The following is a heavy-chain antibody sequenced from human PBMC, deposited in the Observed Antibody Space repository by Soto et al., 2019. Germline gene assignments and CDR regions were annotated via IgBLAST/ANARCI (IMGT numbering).Heavy chain of an antibody. Sequence: QSGGSLRLSCAGSGFTLSRYSLHWVRQAPGKGLEWVTSISHDGTNIYYADSVKGRFTISRDDSKNTLYLQMNSLSAEDTAVYYCARYSGFDYFFDYWGQGILVTVSS. V-gene: IGHV3-30-3*01. CDR3: ARYSGFDYFFDY. CDR2: ISHDGTNI. J-gene: IGHJ4*02. CDR1: GFTLSRYS. D-gene: IGHD5-12*01.